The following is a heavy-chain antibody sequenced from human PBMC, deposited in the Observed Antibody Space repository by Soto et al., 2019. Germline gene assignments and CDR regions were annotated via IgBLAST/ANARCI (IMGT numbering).Heavy chain of an antibody. CDR3: AKYGTAMVTYYYGMDV. V-gene: IGHV3-23*01. CDR2: ISGSGGST. CDR1: GFTFSSYA. D-gene: IGHD5-18*01. J-gene: IGHJ6*02. Sequence: GGVPRLSCAASGFTFSSYAMCWVRQAPGKGLEWVSAISGSGGSTYYADSVKGRFTISRDNSKNTLYLQMNSLRAEDTAVYYCAKYGTAMVTYYYGMDVWGQGTTVTVSS.